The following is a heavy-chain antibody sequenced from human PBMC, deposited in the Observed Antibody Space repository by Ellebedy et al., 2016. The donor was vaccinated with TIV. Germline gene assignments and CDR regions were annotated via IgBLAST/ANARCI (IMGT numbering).Heavy chain of an antibody. CDR2: ITGSGDNA. Sequence: GESLKISCAAPGFTFSDYAMSLVRQAPGKGLEWVSSITGSGDNAWYADSVKGRFTLSRDNSKNTVELQMNSLRAEDTDVYYCAKRVSAWVFEYCGQGVLVTVSS. J-gene: IGHJ4*02. D-gene: IGHD6-19*01. V-gene: IGHV3-23*01. CDR1: GFTFSDYA. CDR3: AKRVSAWVFEY.